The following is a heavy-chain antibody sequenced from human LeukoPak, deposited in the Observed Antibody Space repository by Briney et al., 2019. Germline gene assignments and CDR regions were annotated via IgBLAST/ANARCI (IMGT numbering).Heavy chain of an antibody. D-gene: IGHD5-18*01. V-gene: IGHV3-23*01. Sequence: GGSLRLSCAASGFTFTNYGMNWVRQAPGKGLEWVSAISGSGGSTYYADSVKGRFTISRDNSKNTLYLQMNSLRAEDTAVYYCAKDPRFGYSYGYVDYWGQGTLVTVSS. CDR1: GFTFTNYG. CDR3: AKDPRFGYSYGYVDY. CDR2: ISGSGGST. J-gene: IGHJ4*02.